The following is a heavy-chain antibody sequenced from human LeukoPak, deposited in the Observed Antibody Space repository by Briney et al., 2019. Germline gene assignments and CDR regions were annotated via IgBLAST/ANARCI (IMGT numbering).Heavy chain of an antibody. CDR1: GFTFSSYW. Sequence: GGSLRLSCAASGFTFSSYWMHWVRQAPGKGLVWVSRISPDGSTTTYADSVKGRFTISRDNAKNTLYLQMNSLRAEDTAVYYCARGNNPSWGGYWGQGTLVTVSS. J-gene: IGHJ4*02. D-gene: IGHD1/OR15-1a*01. CDR2: ISPDGSTT. CDR3: ARGNNPSWGGY. V-gene: IGHV3-74*01.